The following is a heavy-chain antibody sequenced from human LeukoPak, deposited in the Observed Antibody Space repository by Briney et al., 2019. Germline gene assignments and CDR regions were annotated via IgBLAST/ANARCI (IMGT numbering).Heavy chain of an antibody. V-gene: IGHV3-21*01. CDR1: GFTFSTYS. CDR2: ISSSSSYI. Sequence: PGGSLRLSCAASGFTFSTYSMRWVRQAPGKGLEWVSSISSSSSYIYSADSVKGRFTISRDNAKNSLYLQMNSLRAEDTAVYYCARGDTVANPPDDYWGQGTLVTVSS. J-gene: IGHJ4*02. D-gene: IGHD5-12*01. CDR3: ARGDTVANPPDDY.